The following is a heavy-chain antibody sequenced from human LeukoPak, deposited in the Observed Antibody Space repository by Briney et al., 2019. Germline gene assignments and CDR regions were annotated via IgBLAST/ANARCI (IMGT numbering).Heavy chain of an antibody. CDR3: AKVKPWIQLRFYFDY. J-gene: IGHJ4*02. D-gene: IGHD5-18*01. V-gene: IGHV3-30*18. Sequence: GGSLRLSCAASGFTFSSYGMHWVRQAPGKGLEWVAVISYDGSNKYYADSVKGRFTISRDNSKNTLYLQMNSLRAEDTAVYYCAKVKPWIQLRFYFDYWGQGTLVTVSP. CDR2: ISYDGSNK. CDR1: GFTFSSYG.